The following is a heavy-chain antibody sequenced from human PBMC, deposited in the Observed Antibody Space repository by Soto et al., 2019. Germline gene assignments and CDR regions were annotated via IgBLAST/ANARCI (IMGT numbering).Heavy chain of an antibody. CDR1: GFIFNNYA. J-gene: IGHJ4*03. D-gene: IGHD2-21*02. V-gene: IGHV3-23*01. Sequence: PGGSLRLSCAASGFIFNNYAMSWVRQAPGKGLEWVSGTSASGTRTYYTDSVKGRFTISKDNSKNTLYLQMNSLRAEDTAVYYCAKDHNGDDVGGFDMRGQGMLGTLYS. CDR2: TSASGTRT. CDR3: AKDHNGDDVGGFDM.